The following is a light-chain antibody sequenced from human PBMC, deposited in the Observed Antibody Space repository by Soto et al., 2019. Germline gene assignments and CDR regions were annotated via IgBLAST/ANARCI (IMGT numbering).Light chain of an antibody. V-gene: IGLV2-18*02. Sequence: QSALTQPPSVSGSPGQPVTISCTGTSSDVGSYDRVSWYQQPPGTAPQLMIYEVNNRPPGVPDRFSRSKSGNTASLTIAGLQTEDEADYYCTSYTDSNTWVFGGGTKLTVL. CDR1: SSDVGSYDR. J-gene: IGLJ3*02. CDR3: TSYTDSNTWV. CDR2: EVN.